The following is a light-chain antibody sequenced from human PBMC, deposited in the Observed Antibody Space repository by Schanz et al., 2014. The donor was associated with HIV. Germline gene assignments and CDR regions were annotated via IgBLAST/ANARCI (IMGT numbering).Light chain of an antibody. CDR2: GAS. CDR1: QSVSRNF. CDR3: QQYGSSPPT. V-gene: IGKV3-20*01. J-gene: IGKJ3*01. Sequence: EIVLTQSPGTLSLSPGERVTLSCRASQSVSRNFLAWYQQKPGQAPRLLISGASSRATGIPDRFSGSGSGTDFTLTISRLEPEDFAVYYCQQYGSSPPTFGPGTKVDIK.